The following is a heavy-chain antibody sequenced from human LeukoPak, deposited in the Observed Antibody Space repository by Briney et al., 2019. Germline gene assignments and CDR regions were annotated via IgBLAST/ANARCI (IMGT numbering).Heavy chain of an antibody. CDR3: ARGGEYSSSWSR. CDR2: FDPEYDKR. D-gene: IGHD6-13*01. Sequence: GASVKVSCKVSGYTLTELSMHWVRQAPGKGLKWMGGFDPEYDKRIYAQKFQGRVTMTEDTSTDTAYMELSSLRSEDTAVYYCARGGEYSSSWSRWGQGTLVTVSS. V-gene: IGHV1-24*01. J-gene: IGHJ4*02. CDR1: GYTLTELS.